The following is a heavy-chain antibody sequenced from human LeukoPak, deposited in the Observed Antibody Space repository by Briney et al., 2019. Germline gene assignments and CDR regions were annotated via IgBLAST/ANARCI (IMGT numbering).Heavy chain of an antibody. CDR3: TRDSGTTGEVKFDP. D-gene: IGHD3-10*01. Sequence: SSETLSLTCSVSGGSISSYYWSWIRQPAGKGLEWIGRIYSSGTITYNPSLQSRVTMSVDTSKNEFSLKMSSMTAADTAVYYCTRDSGTTGEVKFDPWGQGTLVAVSS. J-gene: IGHJ5*02. V-gene: IGHV4-4*07. CDR2: IYSSGTI. CDR1: GGSISSYY.